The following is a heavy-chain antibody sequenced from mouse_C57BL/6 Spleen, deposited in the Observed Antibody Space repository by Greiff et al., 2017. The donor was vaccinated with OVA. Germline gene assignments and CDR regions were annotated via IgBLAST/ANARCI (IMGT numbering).Heavy chain of an antibody. CDR3: ARYYGSSYLDY. J-gene: IGHJ2*01. Sequence: EVQLQESGPELVKPGASVKMSCKASGYTFTDYNMHWVKQSHGKSLEWIGYINPNNGGTSYNQKFKGKATLTVNKSSSTAYMELRSLTSEDSAVYYCARYYGSSYLDYWGQGTTLTVSS. CDR2: INPNNGGT. CDR1: GYTFTDYN. D-gene: IGHD1-1*01. V-gene: IGHV1-22*01.